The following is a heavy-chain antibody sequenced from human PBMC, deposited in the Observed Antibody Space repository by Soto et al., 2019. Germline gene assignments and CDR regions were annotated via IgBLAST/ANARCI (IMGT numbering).Heavy chain of an antibody. J-gene: IGHJ4*02. Sequence: SETLSLTCPVSGGSVARGDYYWTWIRQPPGRGLEGIAYVPSHRGATYYNPSLKSRPTISLGTPMNQFSLNLPSDTAATPDPYHCARGSYESSGYFVGSPIFDYWGQGSLVTVS. CDR2: VPSHRGAT. CDR1: GGSVARGDYY. D-gene: IGHD3-22*01. V-gene: IGHV4-30-4*01. CDR3: ARGSYESSGYFVGSPIFDY.